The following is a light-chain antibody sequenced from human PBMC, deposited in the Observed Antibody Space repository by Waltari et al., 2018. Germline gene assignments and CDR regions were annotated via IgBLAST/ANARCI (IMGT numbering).Light chain of an antibody. J-gene: IGKJ4*01. CDR1: QTVSTIA. CDR3: HQYDGLVVT. V-gene: IGKV3-20*01. Sequence: EIVLTQSPGTLSLSPGDRATLSCRASQTVSTIALSWYQQKPGQAPRVLIYSTNNRASGIPDRFSGSGSGTDFTLTINRLAPEDFAMYYCHQYDGLVVTFGGGTKVEI. CDR2: STN.